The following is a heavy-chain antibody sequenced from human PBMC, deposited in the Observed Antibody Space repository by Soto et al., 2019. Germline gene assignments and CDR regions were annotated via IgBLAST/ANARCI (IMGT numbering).Heavy chain of an antibody. D-gene: IGHD1-20*01. J-gene: IGHJ3*02. Sequence: PSETLSFTCTVSGGSISGYYWRWIRQPPGQGLEWIGYIYYSGSTYYNPSLKSRVTISVDTSKNQFSLKVRSVTATHTAVYYCARASITSDSSDAFDIWGRGTMVTVSS. V-gene: IGHV4-30-4*01. CDR1: GGSISGYY. CDR2: IYYSGST. CDR3: ARASITSDSSDAFDI.